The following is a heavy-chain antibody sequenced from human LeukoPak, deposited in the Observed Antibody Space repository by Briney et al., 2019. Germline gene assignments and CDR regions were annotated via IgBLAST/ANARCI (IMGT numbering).Heavy chain of an antibody. J-gene: IGHJ3*02. V-gene: IGHV4-31*03. Sequence: SQTLSLTCTVSGGSISSGGYYWSWIRQHPGKGLEWIGYIYYSGSTYYNPSLNSRVAISVDTSMNQFSLKLSSVTAADTAVYYCARWLQLPDGAFDIWGQGTMVTVSS. CDR1: GGSISSGGYY. D-gene: IGHD5-24*01. CDR3: ARWLQLPDGAFDI. CDR2: IYYSGST.